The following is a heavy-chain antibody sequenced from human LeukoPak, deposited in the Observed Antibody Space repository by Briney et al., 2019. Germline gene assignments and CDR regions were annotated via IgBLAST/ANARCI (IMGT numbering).Heavy chain of an antibody. Sequence: PGGSLRLSCAASGFTFSSYWMHWVRQAPGRGLVWVSRIDSDGSSTYADSVKGRFTIPRDNAKNTLYLQMNSLRAEDTAVYYCAREVNGDYFDYWGQGTLVTVSS. CDR1: GFTFSSYW. V-gene: IGHV3-74*01. D-gene: IGHD4-17*01. CDR3: AREVNGDYFDY. CDR2: IDSDGSST. J-gene: IGHJ4*02.